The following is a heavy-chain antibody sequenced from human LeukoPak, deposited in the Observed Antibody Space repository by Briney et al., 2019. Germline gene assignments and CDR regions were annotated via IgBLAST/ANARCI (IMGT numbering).Heavy chain of an antibody. J-gene: IGHJ4*02. Sequence: GGSLRLSRAASGFTFSSYSMNWVRQAPGKGLEWVSSISSSSSYIYYADSVKGRFTISRDNAKNSLYLQMNSLRAEDTAVYYCARDPGIAAAKDYWGQGTLVTVSS. CDR2: ISSSSSYI. D-gene: IGHD6-13*01. V-gene: IGHV3-21*01. CDR3: ARDPGIAAAKDY. CDR1: GFTFSSYS.